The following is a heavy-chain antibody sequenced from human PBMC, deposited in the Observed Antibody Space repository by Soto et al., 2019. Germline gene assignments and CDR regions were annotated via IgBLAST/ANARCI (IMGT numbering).Heavy chain of an antibody. CDR1: GYTFTSYG. Sequence: QVQLVQSGAEVKKPGASVKVSCKASGYTFTSYGISWVRQAPGQGLEWMGWISAYNGNTNYAQKLQGRVTMTTDTSTSTADMELRSLRSDDTAVYYCARGPPGVTSYYYYYGMDVWGQWTTVTVSS. J-gene: IGHJ6*01. CDR3: ARGPPGVTSYYYYYGMDV. CDR2: ISAYNGNT. D-gene: IGHD2-21*02. V-gene: IGHV1-18*01.